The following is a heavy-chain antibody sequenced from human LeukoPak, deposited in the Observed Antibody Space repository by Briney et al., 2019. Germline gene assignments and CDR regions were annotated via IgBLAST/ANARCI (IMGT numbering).Heavy chain of an antibody. CDR1: SYSISSGYY. D-gene: IGHD2-8*01. J-gene: IGHJ4*02. Sequence: PSETLSLTCTVSSYSISSGYYWGWIRQPPGKGLEWIRNIYHSGNTYYKPSLKSRVTISVDTSKNQFSLKLSSVTAADTAVYYCARVTSRLGVCDYWGQGTLVTVSS. V-gene: IGHV4-38-2*02. CDR3: ARVTSRLGVCDY. CDR2: IYHSGNT.